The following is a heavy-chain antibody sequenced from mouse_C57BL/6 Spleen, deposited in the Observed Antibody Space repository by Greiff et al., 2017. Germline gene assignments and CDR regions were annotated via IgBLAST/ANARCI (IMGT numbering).Heavy chain of an antibody. CDR2: INPNNGGT. CDR3: ARGLLWARDY. V-gene: IGHV1-26*01. J-gene: IGHJ4*01. CDR1: GYTFTDYY. D-gene: IGHD1-1*02. Sequence: VQLQQSGPELVKPGASVKISCKASGYTFTDYYMNWVKQSHGKSLEWIGDINPNNGGTSYNQKFKGKATLTVENSSSTAYMELRSLTSEDSAVYYCARGLLWARDYWGQGTSVTVAS.